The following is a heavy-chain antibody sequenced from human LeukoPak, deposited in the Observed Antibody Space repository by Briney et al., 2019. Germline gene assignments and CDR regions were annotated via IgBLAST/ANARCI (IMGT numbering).Heavy chain of an antibody. J-gene: IGHJ4*02. CDR1: GFTFSSYS. CDR3: ASSGSYRFDY. CDR2: ISSRSSNI. V-gene: IGHV3-48*02. Sequence: GGSLRLSCAASGFTFSSYSMNWARQAPGKGLEWVSYISSRSSNIYYADSVKGRFTISRDNAKNSLYLQMNSLRDEDTAVYYCASSGSYRFDYWGQGTLVTVSS. D-gene: IGHD1-26*01.